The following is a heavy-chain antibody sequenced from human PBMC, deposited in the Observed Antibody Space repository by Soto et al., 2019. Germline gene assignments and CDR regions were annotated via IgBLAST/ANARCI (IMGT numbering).Heavy chain of an antibody. D-gene: IGHD3-16*02. CDR2: IYHSGST. J-gene: IGHJ4*02. Sequence: PSETLSLTCAVSGYSISSGHYWGWIRQPPGKGLEWIGSIYHSGSTYYNPSLKSRVTISVDTSKNQFSLKLSSVTAADTAVYYCARALHYDYVWGSYRYEHYYDYWGQGTLVTVSS. CDR1: GYSISSGHY. V-gene: IGHV4-38-2*01. CDR3: ARALHYDYVWGSYRYEHYYDY.